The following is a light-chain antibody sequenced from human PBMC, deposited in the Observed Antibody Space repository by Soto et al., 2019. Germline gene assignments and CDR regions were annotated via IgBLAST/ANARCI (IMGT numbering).Light chain of an antibody. V-gene: IGKV3-15*01. Sequence: EIVMTQSPATLSVSPGERATLSCRASQSIGSKLAWYQQKPGQAPRLLIYGTSTRATGIPVRFSGSGSGTQFTLTISSLQSEDFAVYYCQQDNNWPLTFGGGTKVEI. CDR1: QSIGSK. CDR2: GTS. J-gene: IGKJ4*01. CDR3: QQDNNWPLT.